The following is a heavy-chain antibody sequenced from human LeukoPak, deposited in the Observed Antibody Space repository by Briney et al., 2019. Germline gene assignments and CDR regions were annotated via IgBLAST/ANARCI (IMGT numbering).Heavy chain of an antibody. CDR1: GYTFTSYG. Sequence: ASVKVSCKASGYTFTSYGISWVRQAPGQGLEWMGWINPNSGGTNYAQKFQGRVTMTRDTSISTAYMELSRLRSDDTAVYYCASSVYGDYPKNNWFDPWGQGTLVTVSS. CDR2: INPNSGGT. J-gene: IGHJ5*02. D-gene: IGHD4-17*01. V-gene: IGHV1-2*02. CDR3: ASSVYGDYPKNNWFDP.